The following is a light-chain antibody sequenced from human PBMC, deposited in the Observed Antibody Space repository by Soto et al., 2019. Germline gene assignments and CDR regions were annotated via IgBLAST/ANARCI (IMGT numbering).Light chain of an antibody. CDR1: KIGTKS. CDR3: QVWDSSTDQNVV. V-gene: IGLV3-21*02. Sequence: SYELTQPPSVSVAPGQTARITGGGNKIGTKSVHWYQQKPGQAPVLVVFEDSDRPSGIPERFSGSNSGNTATLTISRVEAGDEADYYCQVWDSSTDQNVVFGGGTQLTVL. J-gene: IGLJ2*01. CDR2: EDS.